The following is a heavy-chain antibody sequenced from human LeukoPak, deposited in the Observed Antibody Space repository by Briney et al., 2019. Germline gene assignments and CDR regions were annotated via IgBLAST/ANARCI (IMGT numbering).Heavy chain of an antibody. CDR2: INHSGST. V-gene: IGHV4-34*01. CDR3: ARGSGSSSGWFDP. J-gene: IGHJ5*02. D-gene: IGHD6-6*01. Sequence: PSETLSLTCAVYGGSFSGYYWSWIRQPPGKGLEWIGEINHSGSTNYNPSLKSRVTISVDTSKNQFPLKLSSVTAADTAVYYCARGSGSSSGWFDPWGQGTLVSVFS. CDR1: GGSFSGYY.